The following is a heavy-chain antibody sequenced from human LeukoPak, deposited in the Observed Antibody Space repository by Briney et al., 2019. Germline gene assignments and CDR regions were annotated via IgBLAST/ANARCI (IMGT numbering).Heavy chain of an antibody. J-gene: IGHJ6*02. V-gene: IGHV1-24*01. CDR3: ATTPPYDFWSGSPRRNYYYYGMDV. D-gene: IGHD3-3*01. Sequence: ASVNVSCKVSGYTLTELSMHWVRQAPGKGLEWVGGFYPEDGETIYAQKFQGRVTITEDTSTDTAYMELSSLRSEDTAVYYCATTPPYDFWSGSPRRNYYYYGMDVWGQGTTVTVSS. CDR1: GYTLTELS. CDR2: FYPEDGET.